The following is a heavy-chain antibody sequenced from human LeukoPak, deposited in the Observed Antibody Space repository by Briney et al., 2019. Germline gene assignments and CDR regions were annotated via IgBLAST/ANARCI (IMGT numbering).Heavy chain of an antibody. J-gene: IGHJ2*01. D-gene: IGHD3-22*01. CDR3: ASLSSGYYYGYFDL. Sequence: KVSCKASGYTFTSYWIGWVRQMPGKGLEWMGIIYPGDSDTRYSPSFQGQVTISADKSISTAHLQWSSLKASDTAMYYCASLSSGYYYGYFDLWGRGTLVTVSS. CDR2: IYPGDSDT. V-gene: IGHV5-51*01. CDR1: GYTFTSYW.